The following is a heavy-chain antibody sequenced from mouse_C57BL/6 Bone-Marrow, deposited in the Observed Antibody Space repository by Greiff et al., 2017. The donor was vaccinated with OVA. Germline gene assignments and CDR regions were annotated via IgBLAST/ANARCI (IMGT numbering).Heavy chain of an antibody. CDR1: GFTFSDYG. J-gene: IGHJ4*01. CDR2: ISNLAYSI. Sequence: EVQLVESGGGLVQPGGSLKLSCAASGFTFSDYGMAWVRQAPRKGPEWVAFISNLAYSIYYADTVTGRFTISRENAKNTLYLEMSSLRSEDTAMYYCARRWGMDYWGQGTSVTVSS. CDR3: ARRWGMDY. V-gene: IGHV5-15*01.